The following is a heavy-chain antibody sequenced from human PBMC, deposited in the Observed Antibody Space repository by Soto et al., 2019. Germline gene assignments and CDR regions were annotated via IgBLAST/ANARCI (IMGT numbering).Heavy chain of an antibody. CDR3: ARDWRYCSSTSCYTTTIFYYYYGMDV. Sequence: ASVKVSCKASGYTFISYGISWVRQAPGQGLEWMGWISAYNGNTNYAQKLQGRVTMTTDTSTSTAYMELRSLRSDDTAVYYCARDWRYCSSTSCYTTTIFYYYYGMDVWGQGTTVTVSS. V-gene: IGHV1-18*04. CDR1: GYTFISYG. J-gene: IGHJ6*02. D-gene: IGHD2-2*02. CDR2: ISAYNGNT.